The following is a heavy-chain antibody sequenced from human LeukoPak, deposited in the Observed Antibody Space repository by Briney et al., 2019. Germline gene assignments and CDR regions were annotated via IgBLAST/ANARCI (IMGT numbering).Heavy chain of an antibody. V-gene: IGHV3-7*03. CDR1: GFTFSSFW. D-gene: IGHD4-17*01. Sequence: GGSLRLSCAASGFTFSSFWMTWVRQAPGKGLEWVANINQDGSEKYYVDSVKGRFTISRDNAKNSVYLQMNSLRAEDTALYYCAKDNSRDYGDYVTYFDYWGQGTLVTVSS. CDR3: AKDNSRDYGDYVTYFDY. CDR2: INQDGSEK. J-gene: IGHJ4*02.